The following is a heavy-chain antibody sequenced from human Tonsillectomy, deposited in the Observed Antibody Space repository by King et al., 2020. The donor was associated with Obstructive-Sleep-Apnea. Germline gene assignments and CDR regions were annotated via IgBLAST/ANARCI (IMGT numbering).Heavy chain of an antibody. CDR3: TREQSATSSFDY. D-gene: IGHD4-11*01. Sequence: VQLVESGAEVKKPGASVKVSCKASGYTFTRYYMHWVRQAPCQGLEWMGCINPNSGGTNYAEKFQGRVTMTRDTSSSTAYMGLSRLRSDDTAVYYCTREQSATSSFDYWGQGTLVTVSS. CDR1: GYTFTRYY. CDR2: INPNSGGT. J-gene: IGHJ4*02. V-gene: IGHV1-2*02.